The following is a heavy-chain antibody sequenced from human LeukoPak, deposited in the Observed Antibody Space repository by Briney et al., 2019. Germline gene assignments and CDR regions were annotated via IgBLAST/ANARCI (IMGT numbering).Heavy chain of an antibody. CDR3: ARDRGGSYASGFDY. J-gene: IGHJ4*02. Sequence: VASVKVSCKASGYTFTSYYMHWVRQAPGQGLEWMGLINPTGGSTGYAQKFQGRVTMTRDMSTSTVYMELSSLRSEDTAVYYCARDRGGSYASGFDYWGQGTLVTVSS. D-gene: IGHD1-26*01. CDR2: INPTGGST. CDR1: GYTFTSYY. V-gene: IGHV1-46*01.